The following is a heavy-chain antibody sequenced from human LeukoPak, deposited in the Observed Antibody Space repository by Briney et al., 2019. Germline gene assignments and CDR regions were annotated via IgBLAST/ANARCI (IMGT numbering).Heavy chain of an antibody. J-gene: IGHJ4*02. D-gene: IGHD3-22*01. CDR1: GGSISSGGYY. CDR3: ARVDGGVYDSSGYYSY. CDR2: IYYSGST. Sequence: SETLSLTCSVSGGSISSGGYYWSWIRQPPGKGLEWIGYIYYSGSTNYNPSLKSRVTISVDTSKNQFSLTLSSVTAADTAVYYCARVDGGVYDSSGYYSYWGQGTLVTVSS. V-gene: IGHV4-61*08.